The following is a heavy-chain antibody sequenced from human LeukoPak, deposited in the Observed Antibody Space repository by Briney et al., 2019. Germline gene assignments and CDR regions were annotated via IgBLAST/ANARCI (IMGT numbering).Heavy chain of an antibody. Sequence: AGGSLRLSCAASGFTFSSYAMSWVRQAPGKGLEWVSGISGSGGSTYYADSVKGRFTISRDNSKNTLYLQMNSLRAEDTAVYYCAKPGEWDYYGMDVWGQGTTVTVSS. CDR3: AKPGEWDYYGMDV. J-gene: IGHJ6*02. D-gene: IGHD7-27*01. V-gene: IGHV3-23*01. CDR2: ISGSGGST. CDR1: GFTFSSYA.